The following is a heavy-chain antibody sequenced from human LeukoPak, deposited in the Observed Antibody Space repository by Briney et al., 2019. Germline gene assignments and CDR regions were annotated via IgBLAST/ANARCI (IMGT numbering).Heavy chain of an antibody. Sequence: GGSLRLSCAASGFTFSSYWMSWVRQAPGKGLEWVANIKRDGSEQYYVDSVKGRFTISRDNAKNSLYLQMNSLRAEDTAVYYCARLNYYDSSGDYWGQGTLVTVSS. CDR1: GFTFSSYW. CDR3: ARLNYYDSSGDY. V-gene: IGHV3-7*01. CDR2: IKRDGSEQ. D-gene: IGHD3-22*01. J-gene: IGHJ4*02.